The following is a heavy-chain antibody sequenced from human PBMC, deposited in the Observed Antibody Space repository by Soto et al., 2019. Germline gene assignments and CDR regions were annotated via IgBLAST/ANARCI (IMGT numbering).Heavy chain of an antibody. D-gene: IGHD3-22*01. V-gene: IGHV3-7*03. Sequence: HPGGSLRLSCAASGFTFSSYWMSWVRQAPGKGLEWVANIKQGGSEKYYVDSVKGRFTISRDNAKNPLYLQMNSLRAEDTAVYYCARIRSITMIVVVPGVFDIWGQGTMVTVSS. CDR2: IKQGGSEK. J-gene: IGHJ3*02. CDR3: ARIRSITMIVVVPGVFDI. CDR1: GFTFSSYW.